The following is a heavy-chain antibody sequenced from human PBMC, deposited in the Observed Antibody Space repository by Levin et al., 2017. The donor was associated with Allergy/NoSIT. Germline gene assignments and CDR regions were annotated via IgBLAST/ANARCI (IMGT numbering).Heavy chain of an antibody. CDR1: GYTFTSYY. V-gene: IGHV1-46*01. Sequence: ASVKVSCKASGYTFTSYYMHWVRQAPGQGLEWMGIINPSGGSTSYAQKFQGRVTMTRDTSTSTVYMELSSLRSEDTAVYYCARAGVDDSGGYYYYYGMDVWGQGTTVTVSS. CDR2: INPSGGST. D-gene: IGHD3-3*01. CDR3: ARAGVDDSGGYYYYYGMDV. J-gene: IGHJ6*02.